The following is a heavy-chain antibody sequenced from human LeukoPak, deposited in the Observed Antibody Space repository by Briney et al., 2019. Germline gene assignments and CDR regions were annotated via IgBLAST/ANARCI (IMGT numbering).Heavy chain of an antibody. D-gene: IGHD2-21*02. CDR3: AGSYCGGDCYWTIDY. J-gene: IGHJ4*02. CDR2: INPNSGGT. Sequence: ASVKVSCKASGYTFTGYYMHWVRQAPGQGLEWMGWINPNSGGTNYAQKFQGRVTMTRDTSISTAYMELSRLRSDDTAVYYCAGSYCGGDCYWTIDYWGQGTLVTVSS. CDR1: GYTFTGYY. V-gene: IGHV1-2*02.